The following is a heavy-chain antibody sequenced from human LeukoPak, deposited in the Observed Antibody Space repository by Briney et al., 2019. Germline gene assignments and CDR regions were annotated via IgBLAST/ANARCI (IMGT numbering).Heavy chain of an antibody. Sequence: SVRVSCKASGYTFTSYDINWVRQAPGQGLEWMGSIIPFLGTTNYAQKFQGRVTITADEPTRTAYMELTYVRSDDTAVYYCTIIPNVILFTHYFEYWGQGTLVTVSS. J-gene: IGHJ4*02. V-gene: IGHV1-69*11. CDR1: GYTFTSYD. D-gene: IGHD2-21*01. CDR3: TIIPNVILFTHYFEY. CDR2: IIPFLGTT.